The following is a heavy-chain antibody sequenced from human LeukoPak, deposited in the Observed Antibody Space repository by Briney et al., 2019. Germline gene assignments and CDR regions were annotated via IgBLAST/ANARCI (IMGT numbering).Heavy chain of an antibody. CDR1: GDSVSSSSDA. J-gene: IGHJ4*02. D-gene: IGHD3-10*01. CDR2: TYYRSKWDN. Sequence: SQTLSLTCAISGDSVSSSSDAWNWIRQSPSRGLEWLGRTYYRSKWDNDYAVSVKSRITINPDTSKNQFSLQLKSVTPEDTAVYYCARNYYGSGSYYSHFDYWGQGTLVTVSS. V-gene: IGHV6-1*01. CDR3: ARNYYGSGSYYSHFDY.